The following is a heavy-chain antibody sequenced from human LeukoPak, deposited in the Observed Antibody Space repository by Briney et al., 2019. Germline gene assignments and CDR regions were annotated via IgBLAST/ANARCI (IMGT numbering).Heavy chain of an antibody. CDR3: ARDSNPYYYDSSGYYWRPGRAFDI. J-gene: IGHJ3*02. CDR1: GGSISSGSYY. CDR2: IYRSGST. V-gene: IGHV4-61*02. D-gene: IGHD3-22*01. Sequence: SQTLSLTCTVSGGSISSGSYYWGWIRQPAGKGLEGIVRIYRSGSTNDNPSRKSRVTRSVDTTKKQFSLKLSSVTAADTAVYYCARDSNPYYYDSSGYYWRPGRAFDIWGQGTMVTVSS.